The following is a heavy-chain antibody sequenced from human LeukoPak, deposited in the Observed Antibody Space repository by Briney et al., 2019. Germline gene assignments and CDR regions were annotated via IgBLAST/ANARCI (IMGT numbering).Heavy chain of an antibody. J-gene: IGHJ3*02. V-gene: IGHV4-34*01. CDR1: GGSFSFYY. Sequence: SETLSLTCGVSGGSFSFYYWSWIRQPPGKGLEWIREISQSGSTNYNPSLKSRVNISLDTSENQFSLKLGSVTAADTAVYYCARALGAFDIWGQGTMVTVSS. CDR3: ARALGAFDI. CDR2: ISQSGST.